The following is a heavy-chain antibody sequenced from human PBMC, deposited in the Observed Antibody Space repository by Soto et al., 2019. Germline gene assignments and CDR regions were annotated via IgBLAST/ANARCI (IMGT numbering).Heavy chain of an antibody. CDR3: ARLESVVTATLYYYGIDV. CDR1: GGTFSSYA. J-gene: IGHJ6*02. V-gene: IGHV1-69*01. D-gene: IGHD2-21*02. CDR2: IIPIFGTA. Sequence: QVQLVQSGAEVKKPGSSVKVSCKASGGTFSSYAISWVRQAPGQGLEWMGGIIPIFGTANYAQKFQGRVTITADESTSTAYMELSSLRSEDTAVYYCARLESVVTATLYYYGIDVWGQGTTVTVSS.